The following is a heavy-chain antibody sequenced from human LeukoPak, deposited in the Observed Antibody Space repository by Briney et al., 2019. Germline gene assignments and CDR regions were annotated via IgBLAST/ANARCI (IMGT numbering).Heavy chain of an antibody. CDR1: AGSISNYY. J-gene: IGHJ4*02. Sequence: SVTLSLTCNVSAGSISNYYWTWIRQPPGKALEWIGYIYYTGSTNYNPSLEGRVTISVDTSKNQFSVKLSSVTAADTAVYYCARSQNYYGSGDYWSQGTLVTVSS. CDR3: ARSQNYYGSGDY. D-gene: IGHD3-10*01. V-gene: IGHV4-59*01. CDR2: IYYTGST.